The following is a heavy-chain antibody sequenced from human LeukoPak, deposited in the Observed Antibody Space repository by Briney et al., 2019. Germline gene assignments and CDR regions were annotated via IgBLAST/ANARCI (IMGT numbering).Heavy chain of an antibody. CDR2: IDRPAKSYAA. CDR3: TRDRGTYNWLDP. J-gene: IGHJ5*02. CDR1: GFTLSDSA. D-gene: IGHD1-26*01. V-gene: IGHV3-73*01. Sequence: GGSLRLSCAASGFTLSDSAIHGVRQASGKGLGWVGLIDRPAKSYAAAYGASVGGRFTISRDDSKNTAYLQMDSLKTEDTALYYCTRDRGTYNWLDPWGQGTLVTVSS.